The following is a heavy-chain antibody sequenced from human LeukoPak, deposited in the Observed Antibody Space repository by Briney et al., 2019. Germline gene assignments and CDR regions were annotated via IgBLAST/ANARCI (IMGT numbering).Heavy chain of an antibody. CDR2: INDNGDGT. V-gene: IGHV3-23*01. D-gene: IGHD3-22*01. Sequence: GGSLRLSCAASGFTFSSYAMSWVRQAPGKGLKWVSTINDNGDGTYYADSVKGRFTISRDNSKNTLYLQMNSLRAEDTAVYYCAKKGYYDGSGYYMYYFDHWGQGTLVTVSS. J-gene: IGHJ4*02. CDR3: AKKGYYDGSGYYMYYFDH. CDR1: GFTFSSYA.